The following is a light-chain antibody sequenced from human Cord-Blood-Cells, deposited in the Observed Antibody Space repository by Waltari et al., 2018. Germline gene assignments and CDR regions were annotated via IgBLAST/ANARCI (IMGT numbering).Light chain of an antibody. V-gene: IGKV3-20*01. Sequence: EIVLTQSPGTLSFSPGERATLSCRPSQSVSSSYLAWYQQKPGQAPRLLIYGASSRATGIPDRFSGSGSGTDFTLTISRLEPEDFAVYYCQQYGSSPLTFGGGTKVEIK. CDR3: QQYGSSPLT. J-gene: IGKJ4*01. CDR2: GAS. CDR1: QSVSSSY.